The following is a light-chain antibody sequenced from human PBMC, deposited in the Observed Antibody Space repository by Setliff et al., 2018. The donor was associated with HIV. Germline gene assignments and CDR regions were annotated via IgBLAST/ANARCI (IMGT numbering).Light chain of an antibody. V-gene: IGLV2-14*03. J-gene: IGLJ1*01. CDR1: SSDVGGYNY. Sequence: QSALAQPASVSGSPGQSITISCTGTSSDVGGYNYVSWYQQHPGKAPKLMIYGVSNRPSGVSNRFCGSTAGNTAPLTISGLQAEDEADYYCTSYTSSSTLYVFGTGTKGTVL. CDR2: GVS. CDR3: TSYTSSSTLYV.